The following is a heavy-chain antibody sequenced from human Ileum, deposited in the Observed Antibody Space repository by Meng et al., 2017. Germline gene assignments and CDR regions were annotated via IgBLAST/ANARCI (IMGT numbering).Heavy chain of an antibody. CDR1: GSIFSGSD. CDR3: TMYSSGHI. D-gene: IGHD6-19*01. CDR2: IKTKRFNYAT. J-gene: IGHJ3*02. Sequence: GESLKISCAVSGSIFSGSDIHWVRQASGKGLEWVGRIKTKRFNYATTYAASVRGRFTISRDDSKNTAYLQINSLKTGDTALYYCTMYSSGHIWGRGTRVT. V-gene: IGHV3-73*01.